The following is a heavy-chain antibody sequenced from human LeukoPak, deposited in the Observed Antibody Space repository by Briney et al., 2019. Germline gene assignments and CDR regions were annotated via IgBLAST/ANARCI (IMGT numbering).Heavy chain of an antibody. CDR1: GYSFTSYW. D-gene: IGHD2-2*01. CDR2: IYPGDSDT. J-gene: IGHJ6*03. V-gene: IGHV5-51*03. Sequence: GESLKISCKGSGYSFTSYWIGWVRQMPGKGLEGMGIIYPGDSDTRYSPSFQGQVTISADKSISTAYLQWSSLKASDTAMYYCARSAYCSSTSCYHYYYYMDVWGKGTTVTVSS. CDR3: ARSAYCSSTSCYHYYYYMDV.